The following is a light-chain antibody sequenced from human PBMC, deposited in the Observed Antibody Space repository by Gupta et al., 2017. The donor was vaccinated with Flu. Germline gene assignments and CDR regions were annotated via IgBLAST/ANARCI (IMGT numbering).Light chain of an antibody. V-gene: IGLV2-14*01. CDR3: SSYTGSSTV. J-gene: IGLJ2*01. CDR2: EVN. Sequence: GTNSDIGSYNDVAWYQQHPGKAPKLMIFEVNNRPSGVSDRFSGSKSGNTASLTISGLQAEDEAHYYCSSYTGSSTVFGGGTKLTVL. CDR1: NSDIGSYND.